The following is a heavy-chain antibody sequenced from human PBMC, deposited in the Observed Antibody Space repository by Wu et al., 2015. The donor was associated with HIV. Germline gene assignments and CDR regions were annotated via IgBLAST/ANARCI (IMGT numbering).Heavy chain of an antibody. CDR2: IIPIFGTA. CDR3: ARARIAAAGNYYYGMDV. CDR1: GGTFSSYA. Sequence: QVQLVQSGAEVKKPGSSVKVSCKASGGTFSSYAISWVRQAPGQGLEWMGRIIPIFGTANYAQKFQGRVTITADESTSTAYMELSSLRSEDTAVYYCARARIAAAGNYYYGMDVWGQGTTGHRLL. V-gene: IGHV1-69*13. J-gene: IGHJ6*02. D-gene: IGHD6-13*01.